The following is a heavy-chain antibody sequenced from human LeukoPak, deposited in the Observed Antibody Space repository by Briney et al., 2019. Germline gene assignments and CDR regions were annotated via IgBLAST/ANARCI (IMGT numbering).Heavy chain of an antibody. J-gene: IGHJ4*02. D-gene: IGHD5-24*01. CDR1: GFTFNTYV. Sequence: GGSLRLSCAASGFTFNTYVMHWVRQAPGKGLVWVARIDTDGKTTTYADSVKGRFTISRDNAKNMLYVQLNSLRAEDTAVYYCVRDKDGYNFWGQGTLVSVSS. CDR3: VRDKDGYNF. CDR2: IDTDGKTT. V-gene: IGHV3-74*01.